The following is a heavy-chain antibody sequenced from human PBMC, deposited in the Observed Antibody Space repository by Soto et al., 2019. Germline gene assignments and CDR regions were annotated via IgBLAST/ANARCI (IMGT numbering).Heavy chain of an antibody. CDR3: AGVGPATIAADLSWFDP. CDR1: GGSINSSNW. V-gene: IGHV4-4*02. J-gene: IGHJ5*02. CDR2: IYHSGNT. Sequence: HVQLQEPGPGLVKPSGTLSLTCAVSGGSINSSNWWTWVRQPPGKGLEGIGNIYHSGNTNYNPSRKSRLSMEVDQSKNQFPLRLSSGTAADAAIYHCAGVGPATIAADLSWFDPWGQGTLVTVSS. D-gene: IGHD6-13*01.